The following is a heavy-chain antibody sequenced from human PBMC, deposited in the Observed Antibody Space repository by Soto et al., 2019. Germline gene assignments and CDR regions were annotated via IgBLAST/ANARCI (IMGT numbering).Heavy chain of an antibody. J-gene: IGHJ3*02. CDR2: IHYSGRT. V-gene: IGHV4-31*03. CDR3: ARHFDAPNAFDI. Sequence: SETQSLTCTVSGGSISNGDYYWSWIRQLPGKGLEWIGNIHYSGRTYYNPSLKSRLTISVETSQNQFALTLTSVTAADTAVFYCARHFDAPNAFDIWGQGTMVTVSS. CDR1: GGSISNGDYY. D-gene: IGHD3-9*01.